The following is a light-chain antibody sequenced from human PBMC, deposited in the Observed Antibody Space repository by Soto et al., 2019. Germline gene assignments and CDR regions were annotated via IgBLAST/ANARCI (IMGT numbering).Light chain of an antibody. J-gene: IGKJ4*01. CDR1: QSVSSSY. Sequence: EIVLTQSPGTLSLSPGERATLSCRASQSVSSSYLAWYQQKPGQAPRLLIYGASSRATGIPDRFSGSGSGTDFTLTISRLEPEDVAGYYCQQYGSSPLTFGGGTKVEI. V-gene: IGKV3-20*01. CDR3: QQYGSSPLT. CDR2: GAS.